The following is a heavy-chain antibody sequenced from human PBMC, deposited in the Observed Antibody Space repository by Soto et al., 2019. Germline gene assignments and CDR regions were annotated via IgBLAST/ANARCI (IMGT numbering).Heavy chain of an antibody. CDR2: TRSKAYSGTA. CDR1: GFTFGDYA. Sequence: SLRLSCTGSGFTFGDYAMSWFRQAPGKGLEWVGFTRSKAYSGTAEYAASVKGRFTMSRDDSKNIAYLQMNSLKTEDTAVYYCSRDRSGITMIRGAADYWGHGTLVTVSS. V-gene: IGHV3-49*03. CDR3: SRDRSGITMIRGAADY. D-gene: IGHD3-10*01. J-gene: IGHJ4*01.